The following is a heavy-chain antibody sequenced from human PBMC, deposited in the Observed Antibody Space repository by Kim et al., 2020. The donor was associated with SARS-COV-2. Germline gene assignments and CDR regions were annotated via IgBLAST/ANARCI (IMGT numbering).Heavy chain of an antibody. CDR2: ISGGGVNK. J-gene: IGHJ6*04. V-gene: IGHV3-23*01. CDR1: GFTFDIYA. Sequence: GGSLRLSCVGSGFTFDIYAMSWVRQAPGKGLEGVAGISGGGVNKFYADSVMGRFTISRDNSKNTLYLQMNSLRDEDTALYYCAKMVVMDDYKYYYYYGMDVWGKGTTVTVSS. D-gene: IGHD2-21*01. CDR3: AKMVVMDDYKYYYYYGMDV.